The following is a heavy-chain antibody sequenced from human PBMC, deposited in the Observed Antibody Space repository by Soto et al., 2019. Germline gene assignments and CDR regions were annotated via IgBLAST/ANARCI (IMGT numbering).Heavy chain of an antibody. V-gene: IGHV1-69*08. CDR3: ARDGPGEVVDYYYGMDV. D-gene: IGHD3-22*01. CDR1: GGTFSSYT. Sequence: QVQLVQSGAEVKKPGSSVKVSCKASGGTFSSYTISWVRQAPGQGLEWMGRIIPILGIANYAQKFQGRVTITADKSTSTAYMELSSLRSDDTAVYYCARDGPGEVVDYYYGMDVWGQVTTVTVSS. J-gene: IGHJ6*02. CDR2: IIPILGIA.